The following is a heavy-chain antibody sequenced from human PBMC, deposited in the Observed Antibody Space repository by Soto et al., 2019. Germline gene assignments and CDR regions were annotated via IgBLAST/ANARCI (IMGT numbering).Heavy chain of an antibody. CDR1: GFTFSSYA. D-gene: IGHD3-22*01. J-gene: IGHJ4*02. CDR3: ARAQPTYSSSYFDY. Sequence: PGGSLRLSGAASGFTFSSYAMSWVRQAPGKGLEWVSTISGRGDDTYYTDSVKGRFTISRDNSKNTLYVHMNSLRAEDTAVYYCARAQPTYSSSYFDYWGQGTLVTVS. CDR2: ISGRGDDT. V-gene: IGHV3-23*01.